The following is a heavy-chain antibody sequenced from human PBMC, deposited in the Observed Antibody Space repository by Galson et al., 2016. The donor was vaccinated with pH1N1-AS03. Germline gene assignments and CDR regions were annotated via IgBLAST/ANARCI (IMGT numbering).Heavy chain of an antibody. V-gene: IGHV3-15*01. CDR1: EFTLSNVW. Sequence: SLRLSCAASEFTLSNVWMSWVRQAPGRGLEWVGRIKSKTKRDRIDYAAPVKGRFSISRDDSKNTLYLQMNSLKTEDTAVYYCTAVESGLDHWGQGTLVTVSS. J-gene: IGHJ4*02. CDR2: IKSKTKRDRI. CDR3: TAVESGLDH.